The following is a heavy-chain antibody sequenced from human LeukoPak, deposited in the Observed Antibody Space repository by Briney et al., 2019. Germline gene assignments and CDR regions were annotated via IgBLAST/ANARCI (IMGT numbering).Heavy chain of an antibody. CDR1: GFTFSSYA. CDR2: IYSGGST. D-gene: IGHD5-24*01. V-gene: IGHV3-66*01. J-gene: IGHJ4*02. CDR3: ARDRDGYDY. Sequence: PGGSLRLSCAASGFTFSSYAMSWVRQAPGKGLEWVSVIYSGGSTYYADSVKGRFTISRDNSKNTLYLHMNSLRAEDTAVYYCARDRDGYDYWGQGTLVTVSS.